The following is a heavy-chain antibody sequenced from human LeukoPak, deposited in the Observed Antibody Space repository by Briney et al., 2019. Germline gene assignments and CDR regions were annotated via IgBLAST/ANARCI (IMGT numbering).Heavy chain of an antibody. CDR2: AYYSGSS. CDR1: SASIRSNYY. V-gene: IGHV4-39*07. D-gene: IGHD5-18*01. J-gene: IGHJ4*02. CDR3: ARIVRDLRQLSDY. Sequence: SETLSLTCTVSSASIRSNYYWGWIRQPPGKGPEWIGSAYYSGSSQYNPSLKSRVTISMDTSKNQFSLKVNPVTAADTAVYYCARIVRDLRQLSDYWGQGTLVTVSS.